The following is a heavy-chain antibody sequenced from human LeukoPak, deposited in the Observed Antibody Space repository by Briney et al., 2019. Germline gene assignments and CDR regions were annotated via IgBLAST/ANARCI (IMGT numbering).Heavy chain of an antibody. Sequence: AASVKVSCKASGYTFTGYYMHWVRQAPGQGLEWMGWINPNSGGTNYAQKFQGRVTMTSDTSISTAYMELSRLRSDNTAVYYCARDLYGGTSATFDYWGQGTLVTVSS. CDR3: ARDLYGGTSATFDY. CDR1: GYTFTGYY. J-gene: IGHJ4*02. D-gene: IGHD4-23*01. V-gene: IGHV1-2*02. CDR2: INPNSGGT.